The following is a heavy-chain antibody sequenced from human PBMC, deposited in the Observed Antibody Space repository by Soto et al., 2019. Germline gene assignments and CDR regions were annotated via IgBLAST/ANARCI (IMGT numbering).Heavy chain of an antibody. CDR2: IDQSPSGA. Sequence: EVQLLESGGGLVQPGGSLRLSCAATGFIFSNYHMGWVRQAPGMGLEWVSAIDQSPSGAYHVDSVRGRFTTSRDNSRNTLYLQMSSLRAEDTAIYFCVKCCLVCRPGPDFWGQGTLVTVSP. V-gene: IGHV3-23*05. CDR1: GFIFSNYH. J-gene: IGHJ4*02. D-gene: IGHD6-6*01. CDR3: VKCCLVCRPGPDF.